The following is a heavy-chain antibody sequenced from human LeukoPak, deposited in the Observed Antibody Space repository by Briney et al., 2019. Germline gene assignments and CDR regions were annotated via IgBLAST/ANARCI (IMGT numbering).Heavy chain of an antibody. V-gene: IGHV1-24*01. Sequence: GASVKVSCKVYGYSLSELSIYWVRQAPGKGLEWMGGFDPENGERVYEQKFQGRVTMTEDSTTDTAYMEMSGLTSEDTAFYYCAITRSETLSNWGQGTLVTVSS. CDR3: AITRSETLSN. D-gene: IGHD4-23*01. CDR1: GYSLSELS. J-gene: IGHJ4*02. CDR2: FDPENGER.